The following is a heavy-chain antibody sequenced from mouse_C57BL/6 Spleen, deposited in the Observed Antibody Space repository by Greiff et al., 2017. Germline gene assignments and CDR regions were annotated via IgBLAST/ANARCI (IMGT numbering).Heavy chain of an antibody. Sequence: VQLQESGPELVKPGASVKISCKASGYAFSSSWMNWVKQRPGKGLEWIGRIYPGDGDTNYNGKFKGKATLTADKSSSTAYMQLSSLTSEDSAVYFCADYDSAWFAYWGQGTLVTVSA. J-gene: IGHJ3*01. CDR3: ADYDSAWFAY. CDR1: GYAFSSSW. D-gene: IGHD2-4*01. V-gene: IGHV1-82*01. CDR2: IYPGDGDT.